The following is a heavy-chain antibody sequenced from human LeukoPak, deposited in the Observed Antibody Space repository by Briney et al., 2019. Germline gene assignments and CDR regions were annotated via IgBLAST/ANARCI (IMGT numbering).Heavy chain of an antibody. CDR1: GFTFSSYG. Sequence: PGRSLRLSCAASGFTFSSYGMHWVRQAPGKGLEGVAVISYDGSNKYYADSVKGLFTISRDNSKNTLYLQMNSLRAEDTAVYYCAKVLGEWLRLGAFDIWGQGTMVTVSS. CDR3: AKVLGEWLRLGAFDI. D-gene: IGHD5-12*01. J-gene: IGHJ3*02. V-gene: IGHV3-30*18. CDR2: ISYDGSNK.